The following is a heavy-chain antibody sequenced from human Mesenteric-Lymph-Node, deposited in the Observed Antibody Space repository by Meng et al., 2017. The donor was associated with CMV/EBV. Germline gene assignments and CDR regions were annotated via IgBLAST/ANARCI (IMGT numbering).Heavy chain of an antibody. CDR3: ARDKWVRGEWFLDS. CDR2: IYHTGST. D-gene: IGHD3-3*01. J-gene: IGHJ4*02. Sequence: SETLSLTCSVSGASVSSRSYYWSWIRQSPGRGLEWIGYIYHTGSTDYNPSFKSRVTISVDTSQNQFSLRMSSVTAADTAVYYCARDKWVRGEWFLDSWGQGTLVTVSS. V-gene: IGHV4-61*01. CDR1: GASVSSRSYY.